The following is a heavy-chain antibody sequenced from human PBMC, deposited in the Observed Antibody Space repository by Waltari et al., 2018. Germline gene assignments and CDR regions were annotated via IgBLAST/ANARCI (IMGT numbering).Heavy chain of an antibody. D-gene: IGHD3-10*01. V-gene: IGHV4-39*01. J-gene: IGHJ3*02. CDR2: TGST. CDR3: VRQGSGGRAFDI. Sequence: QLQLQESGPGLVKASETLSLTCIVSGGPLTSSSSYWGWIRQPPGKGLEWIGSTGSTYHNPSLNSRVTISVDTSKSQFSLKLSSVTAADTAVYYCVRQGSGGRAFDIWGLGTMVTVSS. CDR1: GGPLTSSSSY.